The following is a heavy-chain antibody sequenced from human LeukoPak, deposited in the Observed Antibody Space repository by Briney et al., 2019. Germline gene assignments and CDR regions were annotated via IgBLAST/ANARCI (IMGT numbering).Heavy chain of an antibody. CDR3: ARQRDYYDSSGYYYGSDAFDI. CDR1: GYSFTSYW. J-gene: IGHJ3*02. CDR2: IYPGDSDT. V-gene: IGHV5-51*01. Sequence: GESLKISCKGSGYSFTSYWIGWLRQMPGKGLEWMGIIYPGDSDTRYSPSFQGQVTISADKSISTAYLQWSSLKASDTAMYYCARQRDYYDSSGYYYGSDAFDIWGQGTMVTVSS. D-gene: IGHD3-22*01.